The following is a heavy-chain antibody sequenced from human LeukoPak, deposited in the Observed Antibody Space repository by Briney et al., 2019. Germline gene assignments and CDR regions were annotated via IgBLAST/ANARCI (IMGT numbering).Heavy chain of an antibody. CDR3: ARVGQVVSDY. D-gene: IGHD4-23*01. J-gene: IGHJ4*02. Sequence: GGSLRLSCAASGFTFSSYEMNWVRQAAGKGLEWDSYISSSGSTIYYADSVKGRFTISRDNAKNSLYLQMNSLRAEDTAVYYCARVGQVVSDYWGQGTLVTVSS. CDR2: ISSSGSTI. CDR1: GFTFSSYE. V-gene: IGHV3-48*03.